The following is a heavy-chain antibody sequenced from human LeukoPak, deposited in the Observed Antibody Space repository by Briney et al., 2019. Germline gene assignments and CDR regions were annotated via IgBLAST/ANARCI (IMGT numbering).Heavy chain of an antibody. J-gene: IGHJ5*02. V-gene: IGHV1-69*01. Sequence: SVKVSCKASGGTFSSYAISWVRQAPGQGLEWMGGIIPIFGTANYAQKFQGRVTITADEPTSTAYMELSSLRSEDTAVYYCARTEPYCSSTSCYPPFDPWGQGTLVTVSS. D-gene: IGHD2-2*01. CDR1: GGTFSSYA. CDR3: ARTEPYCSSTSCYPPFDP. CDR2: IIPIFGTA.